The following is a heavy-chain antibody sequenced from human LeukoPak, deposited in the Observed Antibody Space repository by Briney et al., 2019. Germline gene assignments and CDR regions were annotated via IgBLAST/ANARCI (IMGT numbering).Heavy chain of an antibody. V-gene: IGHV4-34*01. CDR3: ARGWWRFGDH. Sequence: KPSETLSLTCAVYGGSFSGYYWSWIRQPPGKGLEWIGEINHSGSTNYNPSLKSRVTISVDTSKNQFSLKLSSVTAADTAVYYCARGWWRFGDHWGQGTLVTVSS. CDR2: INHSGST. D-gene: IGHD3-10*01. CDR1: GGSFSGYY. J-gene: IGHJ4*02.